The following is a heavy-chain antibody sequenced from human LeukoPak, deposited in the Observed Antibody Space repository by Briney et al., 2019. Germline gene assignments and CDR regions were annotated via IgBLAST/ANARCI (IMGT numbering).Heavy chain of an antibody. CDR1: GFTFSSYW. CDR2: INSDGSAT. Sequence: GGSLRLSCAASGFTFSSYWMHWVRQAPGKGLVWVSRINSDGSATNYADYVKGRFTISRDNAKNTLYLQMNSLRTEDTAVYYCARRSSGSPPYYFDYWGQGTLVTVSS. V-gene: IGHV3-74*01. D-gene: IGHD1-26*01. J-gene: IGHJ4*02. CDR3: ARRSSGSPPYYFDY.